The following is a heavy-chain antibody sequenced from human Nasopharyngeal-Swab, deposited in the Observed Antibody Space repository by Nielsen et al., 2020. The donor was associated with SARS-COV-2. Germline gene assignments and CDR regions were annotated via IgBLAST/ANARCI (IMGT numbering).Heavy chain of an antibody. CDR3: AREKSIDEARVTAMPYSFDY. Sequence: GGSLRLACAASGFTFSSYAMHWVRQAPGKGLEWVAVISYDGSNKYYADSVKGRFTISRDNSKNTLYLQMNSLRAEDTAVYYCAREKSIDEARVTAMPYSFDYWGQGTLVTVSS. D-gene: IGHD2-21*02. CDR2: ISYDGSNK. J-gene: IGHJ4*02. CDR1: GFTFSSYA. V-gene: IGHV3-30-3*01.